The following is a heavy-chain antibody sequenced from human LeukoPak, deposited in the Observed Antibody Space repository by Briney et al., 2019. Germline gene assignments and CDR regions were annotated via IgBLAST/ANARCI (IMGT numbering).Heavy chain of an antibody. D-gene: IGHD2-15*01. J-gene: IGHJ4*02. V-gene: IGHV4-39*07. CDR1: GGSVSTTSYF. Sequence: SETLSLTCTVSGGSVSTTSYFWAWIRQPPGKGLEWIGSIHYGCNTYYSPSLKSRVTISTDTSKNQFSLTLTSVTAADTAVYYCARDLRGSEYWGQGTLVTVSS. CDR3: ARDLRGSEY. CDR2: IHYGCNT.